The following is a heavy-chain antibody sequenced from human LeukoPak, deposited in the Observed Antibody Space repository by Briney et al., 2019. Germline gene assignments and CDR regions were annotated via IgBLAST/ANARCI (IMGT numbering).Heavy chain of an antibody. V-gene: IGHV3-33*08. CDR3: ARGYYDSSGYYYGTDY. Sequence: GESLRLSCAASGFTVSSNHMSWVRQAPGKGLEWVAVIWYDGSNKYYADSVKGRFTISRDNSKNTLYLQMNSLRAEDTAVYYCARGYYDSSGYYYGTDYWGQGTLVTVSS. CDR2: IWYDGSNK. CDR1: GFTVSSNH. D-gene: IGHD3-22*01. J-gene: IGHJ4*02.